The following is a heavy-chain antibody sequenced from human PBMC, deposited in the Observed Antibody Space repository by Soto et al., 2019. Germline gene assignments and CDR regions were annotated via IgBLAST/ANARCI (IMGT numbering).Heavy chain of an antibody. CDR3: AKAGTIAGTGTTPRAFDV. D-gene: IGHD6-13*01. V-gene: IGHV3-30*18. J-gene: IGHJ3*01. CDR2: ISFDGSNK. CDR1: GFMFNAYG. Sequence: GSLRLSCEASGFMFNAYGMHWVRQAPGKGLEWVAVISFDGSNKYYAESVKGRFTISRDNSKNTLYLEMLSLRPEDTAVFYCAKAGTIAGTGTTPRAFDVWGQGTIVTVSS.